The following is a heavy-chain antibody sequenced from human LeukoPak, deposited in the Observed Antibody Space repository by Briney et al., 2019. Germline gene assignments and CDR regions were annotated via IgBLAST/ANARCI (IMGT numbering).Heavy chain of an antibody. J-gene: IGHJ4*02. CDR2: IWYDRTNK. V-gene: IGHV3-33*01. Sequence: GRSLSLSCAASGFTFSTYAMHWVRQAPGKGLEWVAVIWYDRTNKYYADSVKGRFTISRDNSKNTLYLQMSSLRAEDTAVYYCARDRLTTVTSFHFDYWGQGTLVTVSS. CDR3: ARDRLTTVTSFHFDY. CDR1: GFTFSTYA. D-gene: IGHD4-17*01.